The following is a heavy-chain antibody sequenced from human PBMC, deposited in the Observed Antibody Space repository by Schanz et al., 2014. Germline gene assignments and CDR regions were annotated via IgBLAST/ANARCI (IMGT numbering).Heavy chain of an antibody. CDR3: ARLHSPYAFDI. J-gene: IGHJ3*02. Sequence: EVQLVESGGGLVQPGGSLRLSCAASGFTFSTYWISWVRQAPGKGLEWVANIKQDESERSYVDSVKGRFTISRDNAKNSLYLQMNSLRDEDTAVYYCARLHSPYAFDIWGQGTMVTVSS. CDR2: IKQDESER. CDR1: GFTFSTYW. D-gene: IGHD2-15*01. V-gene: IGHV3-7*01.